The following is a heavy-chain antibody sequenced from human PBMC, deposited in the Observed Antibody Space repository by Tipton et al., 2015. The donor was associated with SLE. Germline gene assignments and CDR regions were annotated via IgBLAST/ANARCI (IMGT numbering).Heavy chain of an antibody. CDR1: GGSISSHY. CDR2: IYYSGST. CDR3: ARELLGIAVAGSTYAFDI. V-gene: IGHV4-59*11. Sequence: TLSLTCTVSGGSISSHYRSWIRQPPGKGLEWIGYIYYSGSTNYNPSLKSRVTISVDTSKNQFSLKLSSVTAADTAVYYCARELLGIAVAGSTYAFDIWGQGTMVTVSS. D-gene: IGHD6-19*01. J-gene: IGHJ3*02.